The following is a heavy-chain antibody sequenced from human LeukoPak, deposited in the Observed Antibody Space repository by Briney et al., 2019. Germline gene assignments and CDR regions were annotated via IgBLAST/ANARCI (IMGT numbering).Heavy chain of an antibody. CDR3: ARGGGLAVAVDY. CDR2: INHSGST. CDR1: GGSFSGYY. D-gene: IGHD6-19*01. V-gene: IGHV4-34*01. J-gene: IGHJ4*02. Sequence: SETLSLTCAVYGGSFSGYYWSWIRQPPGKGLEWIGEINHSGSTNYNPSLKSRVTISVDTSKNQFSLKLSSVTAADTAVYCCARGGGLAVAVDYWGQGTLVTVSS.